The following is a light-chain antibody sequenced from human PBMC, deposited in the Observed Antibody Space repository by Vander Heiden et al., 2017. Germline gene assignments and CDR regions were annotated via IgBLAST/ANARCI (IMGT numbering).Light chain of an antibody. CDR3: QQRSNGHPLGT. Sequence: EIVLTQSPATLSLSPGERATLSCRASQSVSSYLAWYQQKPGQAPRLLIYDASNRATGIKARFSGSGDGTDFTLTISSREPEDFEVYYCQQRSNGHPLGTFGQGTKVEIK. J-gene: IGKJ1*01. CDR2: DAS. V-gene: IGKV3-11*01. CDR1: QSVSSY.